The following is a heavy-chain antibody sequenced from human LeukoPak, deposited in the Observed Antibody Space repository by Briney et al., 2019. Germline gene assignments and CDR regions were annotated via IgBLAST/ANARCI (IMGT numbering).Heavy chain of an antibody. Sequence: SVKVSRKASGGTFSSYAISWVRQAPGQGLEWMGRIIPIFGTANYAQKFQGRVTITTDESTSTAYMELSSLRSEDTAVYYCAGDGYGDPDEIWGQGTLVTVSS. D-gene: IGHD4-17*01. CDR3: AGDGYGDPDEI. CDR2: IIPIFGTA. CDR1: GGTFSSYA. J-gene: IGHJ4*02. V-gene: IGHV1-69*05.